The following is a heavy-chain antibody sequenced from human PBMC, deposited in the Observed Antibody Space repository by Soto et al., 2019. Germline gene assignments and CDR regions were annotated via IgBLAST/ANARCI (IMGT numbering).Heavy chain of an antibody. Sequence: TSETLSLTCTVSGGSMSSYYWSWIRQPPGKGLEWIGYIYYSGSTYYNPSLKSRVTISVDTSKNQFSLKLSSVTAADTAVYYCAIIKLGYCSGGSCPIPFDYWGQGTLVTVSS. V-gene: IGHV4-59*06. J-gene: IGHJ4*02. CDR1: GGSMSSYY. CDR3: AIIKLGYCSGGSCPIPFDY. CDR2: IYYSGST. D-gene: IGHD2-15*01.